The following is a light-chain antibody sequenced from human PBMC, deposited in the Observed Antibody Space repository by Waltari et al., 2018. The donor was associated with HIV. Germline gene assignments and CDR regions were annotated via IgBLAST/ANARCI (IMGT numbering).Light chain of an antibody. V-gene: IGLV1-51*01. Sequence: QSVLTQPPSVSAAPGQKVTISCSGSSSNIGNNYVSCSQPLPGTAPKLLIYDNKKTHSGIPYGFSGSKSGTSATLGITGLQTGDEADYYCGTWDSSLSAGGVFGGGTKLTVL. CDR1: SSNIGNNY. CDR2: DNK. J-gene: IGLJ2*01. CDR3: GTWDSSLSAGGV.